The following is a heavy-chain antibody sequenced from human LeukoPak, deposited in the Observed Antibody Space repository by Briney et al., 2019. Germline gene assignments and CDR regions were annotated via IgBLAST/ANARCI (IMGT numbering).Heavy chain of an antibody. V-gene: IGHV3-30*02. CDR2: IQYDRSNE. Sequence: GGSLRLSCAASGFTFSSYGMHWVRQAPGQGLEWVAYIQYDRSNEQYAHSVKGRFRISRDNSKNIFYLQMNSLRAEDTAVYYCAKDRCSNGIGCYYYYMDVWGKGTTVTISS. CDR1: GFTFSSYG. J-gene: IGHJ6*03. D-gene: IGHD2-8*01. CDR3: AKDRCSNGIGCYYYYMDV.